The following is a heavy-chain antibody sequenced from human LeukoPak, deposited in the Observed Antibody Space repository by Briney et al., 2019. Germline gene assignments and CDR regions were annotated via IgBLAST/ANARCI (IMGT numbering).Heavy chain of an antibody. J-gene: IGHJ4*02. CDR2: IYYSGST. D-gene: IGHD3-16*02. CDR3: ARASRWGDLSLGY. Sequence: SETLSLTCTVSGGSISSSSYYWGWIRQPPGKGLVWLGNIYYSGSTYYNPSLKSRVTISVDTSKNQFSLKLSSVTAADTAVYYCARASRWGDLSLGYWGQGTLVTVSS. CDR1: GGSISSSSYY. V-gene: IGHV4-39*07.